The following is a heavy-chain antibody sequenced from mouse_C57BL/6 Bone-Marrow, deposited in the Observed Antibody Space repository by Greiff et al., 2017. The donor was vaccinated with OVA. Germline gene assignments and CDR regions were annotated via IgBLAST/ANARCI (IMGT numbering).Heavy chain of an antibody. CDR2: ISSGGSYT. Sequence: DVHLAESGGDLVKPGGSLKLSCAASGFTFSSYGMSWVRQTPDKRLEWVATISSGGSYTYYPDSVKGRFTISRDNAKNTLYLQMSSLKSEDTAMYYCARHGNWAMDYWGQGTSVTVSS. V-gene: IGHV5-6*01. D-gene: IGHD2-1*01. CDR1: GFTFSSYG. J-gene: IGHJ4*01. CDR3: ARHGNWAMDY.